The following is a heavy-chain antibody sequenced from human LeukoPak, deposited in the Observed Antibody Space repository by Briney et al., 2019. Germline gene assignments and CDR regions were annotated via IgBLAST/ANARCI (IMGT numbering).Heavy chain of an antibody. Sequence: SETLSLTCTVSGGSISSGGYYWSWIRQPPGKGLEWIGYIYHSGSTYYNPSLKSRVTISVDRSKNQFSLKLSSVTAADTAVYYCAREDIVATVRDGYNYGYWGQGTLVTVSS. CDR2: IYHSGST. CDR1: GGSISSGGYY. CDR3: AREDIVATVRDGYNYGY. J-gene: IGHJ4*02. V-gene: IGHV4-30-2*01. D-gene: IGHD5-12*01.